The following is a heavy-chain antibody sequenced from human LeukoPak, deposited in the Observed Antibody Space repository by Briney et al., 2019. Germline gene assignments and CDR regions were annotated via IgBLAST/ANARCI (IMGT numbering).Heavy chain of an antibody. V-gene: IGHV3-48*02. CDR1: GFTFSSYS. CDR2: ISSSSNNI. Sequence: GRSLRLSCAASGFTFSSYSMHWVRQAPGKGLEWVSYISSSSNNIYYADSVKGRFTISRDNAKNSLYLQMNSLRDEDTAVYYCARDILTKQAYSGYDNWGQGTLVTVSS. J-gene: IGHJ4*02. D-gene: IGHD5-12*01. CDR3: ARDILTKQAYSGYDN.